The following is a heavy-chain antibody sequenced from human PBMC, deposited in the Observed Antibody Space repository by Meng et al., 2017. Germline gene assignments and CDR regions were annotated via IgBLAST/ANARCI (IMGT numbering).Heavy chain of an antibody. J-gene: IGHJ4*02. CDR2: INTKTGKP. D-gene: IGHD6-19*01. Sequence: QVQRVQSGSGVKEPGASVKVSCKASGYTFSTNVMNWVRQAPGQGLEWMGWINTKTGKPTYAQGFTGRLAFSLDTSASTAFLQINSLKAEDTAVYYCARAHSSGWYYFFDYWGQGTLVTVSS. CDR3: ARAHSSGWYYFFDY. CDR1: GYTFSTNV. V-gene: IGHV7-4-1*02.